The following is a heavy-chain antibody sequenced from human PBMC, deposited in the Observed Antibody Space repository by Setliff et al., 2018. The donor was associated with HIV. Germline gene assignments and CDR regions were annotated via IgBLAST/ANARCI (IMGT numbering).Heavy chain of an antibody. CDR3: VRGIYDSSGFWYPHGDS. CDR2: INPYSGNT. D-gene: IGHD3-22*01. Sequence: GASVKVSCKASEYTFTSYDINWVRQATGHGLEWMGWINPYSGNTGYAQKFQGRVTMTRETSTSTAYLELSNLRAEDTAVYYCVRGIYDSSGFWYPHGDSWGQGTLVTVSS. J-gene: IGHJ5*01. CDR1: EYTFTSYD. V-gene: IGHV1-8*01.